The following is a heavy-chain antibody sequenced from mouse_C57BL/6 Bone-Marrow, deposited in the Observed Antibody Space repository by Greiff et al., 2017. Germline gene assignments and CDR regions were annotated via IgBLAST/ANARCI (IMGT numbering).Heavy chain of an antibody. CDR2: IYPRSGNT. CDR1: GYTFTSYG. CDR3: ARRDYGSSPDY. D-gene: IGHD1-1*01. Sequence: QVQLQQSGAELARPGASVKLSCKASGYTFTSYGISWVKQRTGPGLEWIGEIYPRSGNTYYNQKFKGKATLTADKSSSTAYMELRSLTSEDAAVYFCARRDYGSSPDYWGQGTTLTVSS. V-gene: IGHV1-81*01. J-gene: IGHJ2*01.